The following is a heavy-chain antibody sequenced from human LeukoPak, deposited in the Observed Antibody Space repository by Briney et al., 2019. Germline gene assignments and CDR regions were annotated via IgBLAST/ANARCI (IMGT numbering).Heavy chain of an antibody. CDR1: GGTFSSYA. V-gene: IGHV1-69*13. CDR3: ARDPLWFGELLNAFDI. CDR2: IIPIFGTA. Sequence: GSSVKVSCKASGGTFSSYAICWVRQAPGQGLEWMGGIIPIFGTANYAQKFQGRVTITADDSTSTAYMELSSLRSEDTAVYYCARDPLWFGELLNAFDIWGQGTMVTVSS. D-gene: IGHD3-10*01. J-gene: IGHJ3*02.